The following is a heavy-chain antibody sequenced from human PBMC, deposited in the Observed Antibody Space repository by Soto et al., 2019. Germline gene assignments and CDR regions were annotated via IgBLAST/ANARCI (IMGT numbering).Heavy chain of an antibody. CDR2: IYPGDSDT. V-gene: IGHV5-51*01. D-gene: IGHD3-9*01. CDR1: GYSFTSYW. J-gene: IGHJ3*02. CDR3: ARQVYNYDISAPHSFDI. Sequence: PGESLKISCKGSGYSFTSYWIGWVRHMPGKGLGWMGIIYPGDSDTRYSPSFQGQVTISADKSISTAYLQWSSLKASDTAIYYCARQVYNYDISAPHSFDIWGQGTMVTVSS.